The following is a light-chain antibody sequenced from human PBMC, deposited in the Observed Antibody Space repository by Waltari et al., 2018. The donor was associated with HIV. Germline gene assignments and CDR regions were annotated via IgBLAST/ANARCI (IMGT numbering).Light chain of an antibody. CDR1: SSDIGAYNY. J-gene: IGLJ2*01. CDR2: EVS. CDR3: SSYTASSTLDVV. Sequence: QSALTQAASVSGSPGQSITISCTGSSSDIGAYNYVSWYQQHPDKFPKLWIYEVSNRPSGISNLFSGSKSGNTASLTSSGLQADDEASYYCSSYTASSTLDVVFGGGTRLTVL. V-gene: IGLV2-14*03.